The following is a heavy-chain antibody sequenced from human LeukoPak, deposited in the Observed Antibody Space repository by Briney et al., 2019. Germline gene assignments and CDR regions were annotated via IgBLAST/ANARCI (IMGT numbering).Heavy chain of an antibody. D-gene: IGHD6-19*01. V-gene: IGHV1-2*02. Sequence: ASVKVSCKASGYTFTDYYMHWVRQAPGQGLEWMGWINPSSGGTNYAQKFQGRVTVTRDTSISTAYMDLSRLRSDDTAVYYCARDVAVAGALEEWGQGTLVTVSS. CDR3: ARDVAVAGALEE. CDR2: INPSSGGT. CDR1: GYTFTDYY. J-gene: IGHJ4*02.